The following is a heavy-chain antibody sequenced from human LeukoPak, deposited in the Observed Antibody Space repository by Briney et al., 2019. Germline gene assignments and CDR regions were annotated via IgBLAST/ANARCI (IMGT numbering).Heavy chain of an antibody. J-gene: IGHJ4*02. CDR2: ISSSGNTT. Sequence: PGGSLRLSCAASGFTFSDNYMRWIRKAPGKGVEWVSYISSSGNTTYNADSVKGRFSITRDNAKNSLYLQMNTLDTTVYYCARDRGSAWFLDYWGEGSLVTVSS. CDR3: ARDRGSAWFLDY. V-gene: IGHV3-11*04. D-gene: IGHD6-19*01. CDR1: GFTFSDNY.